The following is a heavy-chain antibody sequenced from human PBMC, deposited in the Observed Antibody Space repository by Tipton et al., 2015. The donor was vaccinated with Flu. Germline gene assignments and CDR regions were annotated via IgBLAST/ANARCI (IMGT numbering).Heavy chain of an antibody. CDR3: ARAGNNYYGMDV. J-gene: IGHJ6*02. V-gene: IGHV3-13*01. Sequence: SLRLSCVASGFTFSSYDMHWVRQATGKGLEWVSAINTGGNTFYPNSVKGRFTISRENAKNSLYLQLNSLRAGDTAVYYCARAGNNYYGMDVWGQGTTVIVPS. D-gene: IGHD1/OR15-1a*01. CDR1: GFTFSSYD. CDR2: INTGGNT.